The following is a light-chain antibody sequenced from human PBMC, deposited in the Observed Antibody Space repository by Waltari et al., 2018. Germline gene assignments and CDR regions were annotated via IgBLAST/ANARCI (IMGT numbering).Light chain of an antibody. Sequence: QSVLTQPPSASGTPGQRVTISCSGNSSNLGGNYVCWYQQVPGSAPKLLIYRDDQRPSGVPDRFSGSKSGTSASLAISGLRSEDESDYHCATWDDSLGGVVFGGGTKLTVL. V-gene: IGLV1-47*01. CDR3: ATWDDSLGGVV. J-gene: IGLJ2*01. CDR1: SSNLGGNY. CDR2: RDD.